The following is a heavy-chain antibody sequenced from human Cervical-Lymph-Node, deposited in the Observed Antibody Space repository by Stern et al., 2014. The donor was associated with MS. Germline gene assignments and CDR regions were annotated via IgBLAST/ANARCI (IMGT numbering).Heavy chain of an antibody. CDR1: GYTFTSHY. Sequence: VHLVESGAEVKKPGASVKVSCKASGYTFTSHYMHWVRQAPGQGLEWVGIINPSGDSASYAQKFQGRVTMTRDTTTRTVFTELSSLRSEDTAVYYCASGTGSKRPTGNYWGQGTLVTVSS. J-gene: IGHJ4*02. CDR2: INPSGDSA. V-gene: IGHV1-46*01. D-gene: IGHD3/OR15-3a*01. CDR3: ASGTGSKRPTGNY.